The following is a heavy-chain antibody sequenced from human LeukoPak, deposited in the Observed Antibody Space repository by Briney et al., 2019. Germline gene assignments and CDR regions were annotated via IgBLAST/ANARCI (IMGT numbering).Heavy chain of an antibody. Sequence: PSETLSLTCAVSGYSISSGYYWGWIRQPPGKGLEWIGSIYHSGSAYYNPSLKSRVTISVDTSKNQFSLKLSSVTAADTAVYYCARSAIYDSWSGYHAFDYWGQGTLVTVSS. D-gene: IGHD3-3*01. CDR2: IYHSGSA. CDR3: ARSAIYDSWSGYHAFDY. V-gene: IGHV4-38-2*01. CDR1: GYSISSGYY. J-gene: IGHJ4*02.